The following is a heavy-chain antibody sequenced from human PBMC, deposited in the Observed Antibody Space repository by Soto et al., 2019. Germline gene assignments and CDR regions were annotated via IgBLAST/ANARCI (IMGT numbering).Heavy chain of an antibody. V-gene: IGHV3-64*04. J-gene: IGHJ6*02. CDR3: AKAILGYCSSTSCPALYYYYGMDV. CDR2: ISGSGGST. CDR1: GFIFSSYV. Sequence: GGSLRLSCSASGFIFSSYVMHWVRQAPGKGLDYVSGISGSGGSTYYADSVKGRFTISRDNSKNTLYLQMNSLRAEDTAVYYCAKAILGYCSSTSCPALYYYYGMDVWGQGTTVTVSS. D-gene: IGHD2-2*01.